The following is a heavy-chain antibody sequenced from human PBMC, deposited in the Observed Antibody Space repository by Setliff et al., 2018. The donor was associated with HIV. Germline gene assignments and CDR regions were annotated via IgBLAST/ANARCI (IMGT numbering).Heavy chain of an antibody. Sequence: SETLSLTCTVSGGSIGSSVYYWGWIRQPPGKGLEWIGSIFYTGRTTYNPSLRSRVTISLDTSKTQFSLSLTSVTAADTAMYYCARRGKTENSYVLNWFDPWGQGILVTVSS. CDR2: IFYTGRT. CDR3: ARRGKTENSYVLNWFDP. D-gene: IGHD5-18*01. J-gene: IGHJ5*02. V-gene: IGHV4-39*07. CDR1: GGSIGSSVYY.